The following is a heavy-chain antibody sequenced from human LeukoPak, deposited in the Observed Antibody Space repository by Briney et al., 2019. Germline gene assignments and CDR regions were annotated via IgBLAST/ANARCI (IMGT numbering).Heavy chain of an antibody. CDR3: AVDGYSYVGLDH. Sequence: PGGSLRLSCAASGFTFSSYSIIWVRQAPGKGLEWVSSISSSSSYIYYADSLKGRFTISRDNANNSLFLQMNSLRVEDTAIYYCAVDGYSYVGLDHWGQGTLVTVSS. V-gene: IGHV3-21*01. D-gene: IGHD5-18*01. CDR2: ISSSSSYI. CDR1: GFTFSSYS. J-gene: IGHJ4*02.